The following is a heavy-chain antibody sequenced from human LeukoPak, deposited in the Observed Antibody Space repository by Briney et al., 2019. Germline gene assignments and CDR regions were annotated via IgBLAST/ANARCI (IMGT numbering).Heavy chain of an antibody. D-gene: IGHD3-16*02. V-gene: IGHV3-48*03. CDR3: ARVPKSYRLAFDY. J-gene: IGHJ4*02. Sequence: PGGSLRLSCAASGSTFSSDEMNWVRQAPGKGLEWVSYISSSGTTIYYADSVKGRFTVSRDNAKNSLYLQMYSLRAEDTAVYYCARVPKSYRLAFDYWGQGTLVTVSS. CDR1: GSTFSSDE. CDR2: ISSSGTTI.